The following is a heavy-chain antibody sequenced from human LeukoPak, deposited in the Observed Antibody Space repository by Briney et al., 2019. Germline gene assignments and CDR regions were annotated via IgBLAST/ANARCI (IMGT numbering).Heavy chain of an antibody. V-gene: IGHV3-74*01. J-gene: IGHJ4*02. D-gene: IGHD2/OR15-2a*01. CDR2: ISSDGSST. CDR3: ARAIGLDFDF. Sequence: GGSLRLSCAASGFTFSGYWMHWVRQAPGKGLVWVSRISSDGSSTTYADSVKGRFTISRDNAKNTLYLQMNSLRAEDTAMYYCARAIGLDFDFWGQGTLVTVSS. CDR1: GFTFSGYW.